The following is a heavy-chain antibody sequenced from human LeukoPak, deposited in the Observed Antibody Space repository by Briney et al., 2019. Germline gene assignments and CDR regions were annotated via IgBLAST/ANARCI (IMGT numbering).Heavy chain of an antibody. D-gene: IGHD6-6*01. CDR2: IYYSGST. CDR1: GGSISSSSYY. Sequence: SETLSLTCTVSGGSISSSSYYWGWIRQPPGKGLEWIGSIYYSGSTYYNPSLKSRVTISVDTSKNQFSLKLSSVTAADTAVYYCARDRRGSSDMDYWGQGTLVTVSS. J-gene: IGHJ4*02. V-gene: IGHV4-39*07. CDR3: ARDRRGSSDMDY.